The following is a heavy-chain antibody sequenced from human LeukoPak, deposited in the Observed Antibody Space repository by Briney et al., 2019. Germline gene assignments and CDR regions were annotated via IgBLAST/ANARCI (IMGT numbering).Heavy chain of an antibody. CDR1: GGSISSSSYY. Sequence: PSETLSLTCTVSGGSISSSSYYWVWIRQPPGKGLEWIGTIYYSGSTYYNPSLTSRVTISVDTSKNQFSLKLSSVTAADTAIYYCARLVWFGDLLHVFDYWGQGLLVTVSS. V-gene: IGHV4-39*01. D-gene: IGHD3-10*01. CDR2: IYYSGST. J-gene: IGHJ4*02. CDR3: ARLVWFGDLLHVFDY.